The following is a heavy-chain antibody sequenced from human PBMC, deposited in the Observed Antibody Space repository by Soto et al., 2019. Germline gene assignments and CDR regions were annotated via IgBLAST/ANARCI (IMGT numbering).Heavy chain of an antibody. CDR2: IYYSGST. CDR1: GGSISSSSYY. D-gene: IGHD3-3*01. V-gene: IGHV4-39*01. J-gene: IGHJ5*02. Sequence: PSETLSLTCTVSGGSISSSSYYWGLIRQPPGKGLEWIGSIYYSGSTYYNPSLKSRVTISVDTSKNQFSLKLSSVTAADTAVYYCASGGYYDFWLDQTGWFDPWGQGTLVTVSS. CDR3: ASGGYYDFWLDQTGWFDP.